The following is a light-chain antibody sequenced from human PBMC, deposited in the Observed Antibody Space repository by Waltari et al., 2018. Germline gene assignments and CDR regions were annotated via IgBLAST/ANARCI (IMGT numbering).Light chain of an antibody. CDR3: QQSFGAPLT. J-gene: IGKJ4*01. V-gene: IGKV1-39*01. CDR2: RAS. Sequence: IQMTQSPSSLSASVGDRVTITCRPSQSISTYLIWYHHKPGKAPQPLIYRASTLQSGVPARVRGRGAGKDYNLTITSLQPEDLATYYCQQSFGAPLTFGGGTKVEIK. CDR1: QSISTY.